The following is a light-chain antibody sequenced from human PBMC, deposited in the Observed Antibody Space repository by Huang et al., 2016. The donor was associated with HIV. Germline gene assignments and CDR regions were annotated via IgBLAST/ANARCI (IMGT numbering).Light chain of an antibody. V-gene: IGKV4-1*01. Sequence: DIVLTQSPASLPVSLGERATINGKSSQSVLYSSNNKNYLSGYQQKPGQPPKLLIYWASTRESGVPDRFSGSGSGTDFTLTISSLQAEDVAVYYCQQYYSTPNTFGQGTKLEIK. CDR2: WAS. CDR1: QSVLYSSNNKNY. CDR3: QQYYSTPNT. J-gene: IGKJ2*01.